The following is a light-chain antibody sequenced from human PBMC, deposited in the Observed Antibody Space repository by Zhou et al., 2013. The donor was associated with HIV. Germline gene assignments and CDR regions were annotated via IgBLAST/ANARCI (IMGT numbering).Light chain of an antibody. Sequence: EIVLTQSPGTLSLSPGERATLSCRASHTVTSNYLAWYQHKPGQGPKVLIFGASTRANGIPDRFSGSGSGXEFTLTISRLEPEDFAVYYCQHYGVSPYTFGPGTKLEI. CDR3: QHYGVSPYT. V-gene: IGKV3-20*01. CDR2: GAS. J-gene: IGKJ2*01. CDR1: HTVTSNY.